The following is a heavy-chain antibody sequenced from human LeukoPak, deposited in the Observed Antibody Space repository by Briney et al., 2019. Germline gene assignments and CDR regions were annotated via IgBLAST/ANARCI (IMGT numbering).Heavy chain of an antibody. D-gene: IGHD2-2*01. Sequence: GASVKVSCKASGYTFIGYYMHWVRQAPGQGLEWMGCINPNSSSTNYAQNFQGRVTMTRASTISTAYMVLSMLTADATAFYCCAGAPYRDIVVVWGEGTLVTVSS. V-gene: IGHV1-2*02. J-gene: IGHJ4*02. CDR1: GYTFIGYY. CDR2: INPNSSST. CDR3: AGAPYRDIVVV.